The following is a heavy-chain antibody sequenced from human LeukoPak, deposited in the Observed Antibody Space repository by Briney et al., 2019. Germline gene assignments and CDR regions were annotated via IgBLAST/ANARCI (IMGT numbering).Heavy chain of an antibody. CDR2: IYPSDSDT. V-gene: IGHV5-51*01. Sequence: GESLKISCKGSGYTFTNYWIGWVRQMPGKGLEWMGNIYPSDSDTKYSPSFQGQVTISADKSITTAYLQWSSLKASDSAMYYCARLIPGYSLFDYWGQGTLVTVSS. CDR1: GYTFTNYW. CDR3: ARLIPGYSLFDY. J-gene: IGHJ4*02. D-gene: IGHD5-18*01.